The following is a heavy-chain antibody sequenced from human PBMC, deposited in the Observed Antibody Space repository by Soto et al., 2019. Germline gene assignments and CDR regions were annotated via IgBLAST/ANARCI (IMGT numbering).Heavy chain of an antibody. CDR1: GCSFTSYW. J-gene: IGHJ5*02. CDR2: IYPGDSDT. V-gene: IGHV5-51*01. CDR3: ARLEPLEWLLRNWFDP. Sequence: VSCKGSGCSFTSYWIGWVRQMPGKGLEWMGIIYPGDSDTRYSPSFQGQVTISADKSISTAYLQWSSLKASDTAMYYCARLEPLEWLLRNWFDPWGQGTLVTVSS. D-gene: IGHD3-3*01.